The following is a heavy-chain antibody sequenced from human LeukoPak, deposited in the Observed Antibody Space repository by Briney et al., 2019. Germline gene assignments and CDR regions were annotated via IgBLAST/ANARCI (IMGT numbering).Heavy chain of an antibody. CDR1: GYTFTSYY. J-gene: IGHJ5*02. CDR3: ARGYCTNGVCYPNWFDP. Sequence: GASVKVSCKASGYTFTSYYMHWVRQAPGQGLEWMGIINPSGGSTSYAQKFQGRVTMTRDMSTSIVYMELSSLRSEDTAVYYCARGYCTNGVCYPNWFDPWGQGTLVTVSS. CDR2: INPSGGST. D-gene: IGHD2-8*01. V-gene: IGHV1-46*01.